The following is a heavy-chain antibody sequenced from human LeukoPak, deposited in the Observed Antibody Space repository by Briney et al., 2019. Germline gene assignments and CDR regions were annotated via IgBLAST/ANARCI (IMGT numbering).Heavy chain of an antibody. CDR3: ATDAVRDTEY. CDR1: GFTFSSYS. CDR2: ISSSSSYI. Sequence: ESGGSLRLSCAASGFTFSSYSMNWVRQAPGKGLEWVSSISSSSSYIYYADSVKGRFTISRDNAKNSLYLQVNSLRAEDTAIYYCATDAVRDTEYWGQGTPVTVSS. J-gene: IGHJ4*02. D-gene: IGHD3-10*01. V-gene: IGHV3-21*01.